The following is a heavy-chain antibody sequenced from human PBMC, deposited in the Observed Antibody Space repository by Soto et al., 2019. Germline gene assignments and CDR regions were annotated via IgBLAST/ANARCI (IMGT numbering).Heavy chain of an antibody. CDR1: GFTFSSYG. CDR3: ARDSSLYYYDSSGYLNY. D-gene: IGHD3-22*01. J-gene: IGHJ4*02. CDR2: IWYDGSNK. Sequence: PGESLKISCAASGFTFSSYGMHWVRQAPGKGLEWVAVIWYDGSNKYYADSVKGRFTISRDNSKNTLYLQMNSLRAEDTAVYYCARDSSLYYYDSSGYLNYWGQGTLVTVSS. V-gene: IGHV3-33*01.